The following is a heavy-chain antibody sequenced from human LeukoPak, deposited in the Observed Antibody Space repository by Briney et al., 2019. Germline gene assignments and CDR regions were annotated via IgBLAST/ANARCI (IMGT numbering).Heavy chain of an antibody. V-gene: IGHV4-34*01. Sequence: SETLSLTCAVYGGSFSGYYWSWIRQPPGKGLEWIGEINHSGSTYYNPSLKSRVTISVDTSKNQFSLKLSSVTAADTAVYYCARAPPTAYYYYYYGMDVWGQGTTVTVSS. J-gene: IGHJ6*02. CDR1: GGSFSGYY. D-gene: IGHD2-21*01. CDR3: ARAPPTAYYYYYYGMDV. CDR2: INHSGST.